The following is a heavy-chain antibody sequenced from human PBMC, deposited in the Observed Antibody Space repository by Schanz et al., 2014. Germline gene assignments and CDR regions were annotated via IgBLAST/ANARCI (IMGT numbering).Heavy chain of an antibody. CDR3: ARGTMPGTFDI. Sequence: QVQLVQSEAEVKKPGSSVKVSCKASGGTFSSDTFSWVRQAPGQGLEWMGRIVPIAGITNYAQRFQGRVTITADKSTSTAYMELSSLRYEDTALYYCARGTMPGTFDIWGQGTMVTVSS. CDR1: GGTFSSDT. V-gene: IGHV1-69*02. D-gene: IGHD2-2*01. J-gene: IGHJ3*02. CDR2: IVPIAGIT.